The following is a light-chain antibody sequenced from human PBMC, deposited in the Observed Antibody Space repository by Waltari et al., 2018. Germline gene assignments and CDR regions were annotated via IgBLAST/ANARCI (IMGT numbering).Light chain of an antibody. CDR3: SSYAGSNNLV. CDR2: EVS. V-gene: IGLV2-8*01. J-gene: IGLJ1*01. Sequence: QSALTQPPSASGSPGQSVTISCTGTSSHVGGHNYVSWYQQHPGKAPKLMIYEVSKRPSGVPDRFSGSKSGNTASLTVSGLQAEDEADYYCSSYAGSNNLVFGTGTRVTVL. CDR1: SSHVGGHNY.